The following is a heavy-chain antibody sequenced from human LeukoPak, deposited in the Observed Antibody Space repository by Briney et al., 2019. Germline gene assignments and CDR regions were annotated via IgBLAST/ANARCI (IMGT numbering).Heavy chain of an antibody. CDR1: GFTFSSYS. Sequence: PGGSLRLSCAASGFTFSSYSMNWVRQAPGKGLEWVSSISSSSGYIYYADSVKGRFTISRDNAKNSLYLQMNSLRAEDTAVYYCAKDPRVYWGQGTLVTVSS. J-gene: IGHJ4*02. CDR2: ISSSSGYI. V-gene: IGHV3-21*01. CDR3: AKDPRVY.